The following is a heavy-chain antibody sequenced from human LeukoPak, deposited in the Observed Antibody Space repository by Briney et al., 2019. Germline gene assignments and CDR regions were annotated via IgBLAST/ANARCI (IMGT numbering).Heavy chain of an antibody. V-gene: IGHV4-34*01. D-gene: IGHD3-10*01. Sequence: SETLSLTCAVYGGSFSGYYWSWIRQPPGKGLEWIGEINHSGSTNYNPSLKSRVTISVDTSKNQFSLKLSSVTAADTAVYYCARLPRTMVWGVISYYMDVWGKGTTVTISS. J-gene: IGHJ6*03. CDR3: ARLPRTMVWGVISYYMDV. CDR1: GGSFSGYY. CDR2: INHSGST.